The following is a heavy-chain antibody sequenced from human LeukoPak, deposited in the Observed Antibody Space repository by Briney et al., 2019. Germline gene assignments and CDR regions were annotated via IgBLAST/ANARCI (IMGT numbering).Heavy chain of an antibody. J-gene: IGHJ4*02. CDR3: ARDIAVAFFDY. Sequence: SETLSLPFAVDGGSFSGYYWRWMRQPPGKGGELIGEINHSGRTHYNPSLKSRVTISLDTSKYQFSLQLSSVTAADTAVYYCARDIAVAFFDYWGQGTLVTVSS. CDR2: INHSGRT. CDR1: GGSFSGYY. V-gene: IGHV4-34*01. D-gene: IGHD6-19*01.